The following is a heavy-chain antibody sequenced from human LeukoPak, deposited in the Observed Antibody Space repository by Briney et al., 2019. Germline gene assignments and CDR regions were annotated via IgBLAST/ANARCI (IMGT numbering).Heavy chain of an antibody. CDR2: ISSSGSTI. CDR3: ARGGYGYNFFDY. Sequence: GGSLRLSCAASGFTFSSYEMNWVRQAPGKGLEWVSYISSSGSTIYYADSVKGRFTISRDNAKNSLYLQMNSLRAEDTAVYYCARGGYGYNFFDYWGQGTLVTVSS. D-gene: IGHD5-24*01. V-gene: IGHV3-48*03. CDR1: GFTFSSYE. J-gene: IGHJ4*02.